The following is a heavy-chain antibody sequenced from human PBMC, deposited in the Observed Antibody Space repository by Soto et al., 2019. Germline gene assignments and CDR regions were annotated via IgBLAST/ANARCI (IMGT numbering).Heavy chain of an antibody. CDR2: IFYSGIT. Sequence: SETLSLTCTVSGGSIISHYLSWIRQPPGKGLEWIGYIFYSGITNYNPSLKSRVTISVDTSKNQFSLKLSSVTAADTAVYYCARPYNYGIDYWGQGILVTV. J-gene: IGHJ4*02. V-gene: IGHV4-59*08. CDR3: ARPYNYGIDY. D-gene: IGHD5-18*01. CDR1: GGSIISHY.